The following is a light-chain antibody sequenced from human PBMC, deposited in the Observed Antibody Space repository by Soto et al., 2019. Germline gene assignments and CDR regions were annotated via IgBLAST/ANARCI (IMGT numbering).Light chain of an antibody. CDR1: SSNIGAGYD. CDR3: QSYDSSLSGSKVV. CDR2: GNN. J-gene: IGLJ2*01. V-gene: IGLV1-40*01. Sequence: QLVLTQPPSVSGAPGQRVTISCTGSSSNIGAGYDVHWYQQLLGTAPKLLIYGNNNRPSGVPDRFFGSKSGTSASLVITGLQAEDEADYYCQSYDSSLSGSKVVFGGGTKLTVL.